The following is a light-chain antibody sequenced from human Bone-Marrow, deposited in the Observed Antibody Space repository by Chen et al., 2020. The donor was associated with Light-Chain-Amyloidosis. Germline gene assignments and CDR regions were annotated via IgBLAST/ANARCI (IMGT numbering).Light chain of an antibody. Sequence: EIVLTQSPATLSLSPGERATLSCRASQSVSSYLAWYQQKPGQAPRLLIYDASNRATGLPARLSGSGSGTDFTLTISSLEPEDFAVYYCQQRSNWPLTFGGGTKVEIK. V-gene: IGKV3-11*01. CDR2: DAS. CDR3: QQRSNWPLT. CDR1: QSVSSY. J-gene: IGKJ4*01.